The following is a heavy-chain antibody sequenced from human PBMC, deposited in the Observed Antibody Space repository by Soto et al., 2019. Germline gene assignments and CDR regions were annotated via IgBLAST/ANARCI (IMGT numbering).Heavy chain of an antibody. Sequence: GGSLRLSCAASPFTFSAYYMSWIRQAPGKGLEWVSYISGGGTSIYYADSVKGRFSVSRDNAKTSLYLQMNSLGAEDTAVYYCAKLGSLGHPYYYGMDVWGPGTTVTVSS. CDR2: ISGGGTSI. J-gene: IGHJ6*02. CDR3: AKLGSLGHPYYYGMDV. D-gene: IGHD3-16*01. CDR1: PFTFSAYY. V-gene: IGHV3-11*01.